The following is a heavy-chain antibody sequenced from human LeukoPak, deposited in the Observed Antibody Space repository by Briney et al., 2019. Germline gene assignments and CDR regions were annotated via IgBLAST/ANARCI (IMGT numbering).Heavy chain of an antibody. CDR2: MNQDGSAK. CDR1: GFTFSDSW. V-gene: IGHV3-7*01. CDR3: ATYTHWVAGDV. D-gene: IGHD3-16*01. J-gene: IGHJ6*02. Sequence: PGRSLRLSCAASGFTFSDSWMSWVRQAPGKGLEWVANMNQDGSAKGYVDSVKGRLTTSRDNARKSLCLQMSSLRPEDTAVYYCATYTHWVAGDVWGQGTTVTVSS.